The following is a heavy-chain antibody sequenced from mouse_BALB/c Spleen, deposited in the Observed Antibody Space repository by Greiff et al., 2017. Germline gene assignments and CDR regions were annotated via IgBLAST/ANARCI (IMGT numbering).Heavy chain of an antibody. D-gene: IGHD2-14*01. CDR1: GFNIKDTY. Sequence: VQLQQSGAELVKPGASVKLSCTASGFNIKDTYMHWVKQRPEQGLEWIGRIDPANGNTKYDPKFQGKATITADTSSNTAYLQLSSLTSEDNAVYYCARRDDRYNAWFAYWGQGTLVTVSA. CDR2: IDPANGNT. V-gene: IGHV14-3*02. CDR3: ARRDDRYNAWFAY. J-gene: IGHJ3*01.